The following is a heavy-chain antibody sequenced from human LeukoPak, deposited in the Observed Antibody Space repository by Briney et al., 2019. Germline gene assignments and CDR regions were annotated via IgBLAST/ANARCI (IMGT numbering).Heavy chain of an antibody. CDR3: ARDRKGYTSDGDAFDI. CDR2: IDSGGSNT. CDR1: GFTFSTYW. D-gene: IGHD2-2*02. Sequence: GGSLRLSCVVSGFTFSTYWMHWVRQGPGKGLVWVSRIDSGGSNTLYADSVRGRFTISRDNAKNTLYLQMNSLRVEDTAMYYCARDRKGYTSDGDAFDIWGQGTMVTVSS. V-gene: IGHV3-74*01. J-gene: IGHJ3*02.